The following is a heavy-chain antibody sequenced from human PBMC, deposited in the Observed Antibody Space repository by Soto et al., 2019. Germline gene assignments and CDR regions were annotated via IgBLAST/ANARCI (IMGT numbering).Heavy chain of an antibody. D-gene: IGHD2-2*01. CDR2: VSSSSIYI. V-gene: IGHV3-21*01. CDR3: ARETYCSSTSCYLDP. Sequence: GGSLRLSCAASGFTFNTYTLAWVRQAPGRGLEWVSSVSSSSIYIHYGDSVKGRFTISRDNAQNSVYLQMDSLRADDTAVYYCARETYCSSTSCYLDPWGQGTLVTVSS. J-gene: IGHJ5*02. CDR1: GFTFNTYT.